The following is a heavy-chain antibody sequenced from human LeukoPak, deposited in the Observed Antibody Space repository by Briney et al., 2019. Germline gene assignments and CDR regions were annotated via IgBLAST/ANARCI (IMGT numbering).Heavy chain of an antibody. Sequence: ASVKVSCKASGYTTNTFGITWVRQAPGQGLEWIGWISPYNAYTKYADRLQGRVTLTTDTSTTTSYMELRSLRSDDTALYFCANVAKGRYFYYYIDVWGKGTTVIVS. J-gene: IGHJ6*03. D-gene: IGHD2-15*01. V-gene: IGHV1-18*01. CDR3: ANVAKGRYFYYYIDV. CDR2: ISPYNAYT. CDR1: GYTTNTFG.